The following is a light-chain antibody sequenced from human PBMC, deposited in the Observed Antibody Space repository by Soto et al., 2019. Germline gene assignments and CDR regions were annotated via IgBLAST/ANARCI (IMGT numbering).Light chain of an antibody. Sequence: ESVLTQSPGTLSLSPGERATLSCRASQSVSSIYLAWYQYKPGQAPRLLIYGASSRATGIPDRFSGSGSGTDFTLTISRLEPEDFAVYYCQQYGSSSWTFGRGTTVEIK. J-gene: IGKJ1*01. CDR3: QQYGSSSWT. CDR1: QSVSSIY. V-gene: IGKV3-20*01. CDR2: GAS.